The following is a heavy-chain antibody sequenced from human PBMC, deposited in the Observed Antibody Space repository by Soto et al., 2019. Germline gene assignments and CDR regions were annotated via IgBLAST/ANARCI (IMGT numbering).Heavy chain of an antibody. CDR2: INPGDGST. CDR3: ARSYVTSRPIDF. CDR1: GYSLTIYY. D-gene: IGHD3-10*02. V-gene: IGHV1-46*01. J-gene: IGHJ4*02. Sequence: ASVKVSCKASGYSLTIYYMHCVLLAPGQGLEWMGIINPGDGSTNYAPKFQGRVTMTSDTSTSTVYMEMSSLRSEDTAMYYCARSYVTSRPIDFWGQGTLVTVSS.